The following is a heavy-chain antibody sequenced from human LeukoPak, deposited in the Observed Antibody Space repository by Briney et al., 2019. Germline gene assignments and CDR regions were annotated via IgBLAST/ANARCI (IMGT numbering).Heavy chain of an antibody. Sequence: GGSLRLSCAASGFDLSNHYMNWIRQAPGKGLEWVANIKQDGSEKYYVDSVKGRFTISRDNAKNSLYLQMNSLRAGDTAVYYCARTIDSHYFDYWGQGTLVTVSS. J-gene: IGHJ4*02. V-gene: IGHV3-7*01. D-gene: IGHD2-15*01. CDR2: IKQDGSEK. CDR1: GFDLSNHY. CDR3: ARTIDSHYFDY.